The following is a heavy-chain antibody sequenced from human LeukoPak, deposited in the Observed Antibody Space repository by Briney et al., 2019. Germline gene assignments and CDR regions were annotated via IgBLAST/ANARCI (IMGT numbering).Heavy chain of an antibody. D-gene: IGHD1-26*01. J-gene: IGHJ5*02. CDR1: GYTFTSYD. CDR2: MNPNTGNT. CDR3: ARRGSYRNNWLAP. V-gene: IGHV1-8*02. Sequence: GASVKVSCKASGYTFTSYDINWVRQATGQGLEWMGWMNPNTGNTGFAQKFQGRITLTSSNSINTAYMEVNSLRSEDTAVYYCARRGSYRNNWLAPWGQGTLVIVSS.